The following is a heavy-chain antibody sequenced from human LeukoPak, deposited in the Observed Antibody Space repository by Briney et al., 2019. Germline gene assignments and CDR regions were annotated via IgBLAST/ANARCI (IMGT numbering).Heavy chain of an antibody. CDR3: ARGASTVTSTFLYYYYYYGMDV. CDR2: INHSGST. D-gene: IGHD3-16*01. V-gene: IGHV4-34*01. Sequence: SETLSLTCAVYGGSFSGYYWSWIRQPPGKGLEWIGEINHSGSTNYNPSLKSRVTISVDTSKNQFSLKLSSVTAADTAVYYCARGASTVTSTFLYYYYYYGMDVWGQGTTVTVSS. CDR1: GGSFSGYY. J-gene: IGHJ6*02.